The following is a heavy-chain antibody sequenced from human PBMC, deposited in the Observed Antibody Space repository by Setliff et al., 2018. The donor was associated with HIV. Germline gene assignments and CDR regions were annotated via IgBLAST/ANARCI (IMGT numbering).Heavy chain of an antibody. Sequence: ASVKVSCKASGYTFTSYYMHWVRQAPGQGLEWMGIINPSGGSTSYAQKFQGRVTMTRDTSTSTVYVELSSLRSEDTAVYYCARGIRVDTAMVTDLFDYWGQGTLVTV. J-gene: IGHJ4*02. CDR1: GYTFTSYY. CDR2: INPSGGST. CDR3: ARGIRVDTAMVTDLFDY. D-gene: IGHD5-18*01. V-gene: IGHV1-46*01.